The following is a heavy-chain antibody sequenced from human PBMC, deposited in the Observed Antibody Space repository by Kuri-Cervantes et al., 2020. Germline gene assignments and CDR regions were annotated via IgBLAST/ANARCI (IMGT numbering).Heavy chain of an antibody. Sequence: SETLSLTCAVYGGSFSGYHWSWIRQSPGKGLEWIGEINHSASTNYNPSLKSRVTISVDTSKNQFSLKLSPVTAADTAVYYCASRSPKSRSTYYSMISHYMDVWGKGTTVTVSS. D-gene: IGHD3-22*01. CDR3: ASRSPKSRSTYYSMISHYMDV. CDR1: GGSFSGYH. J-gene: IGHJ6*03. V-gene: IGHV4-34*01. CDR2: INHSAST.